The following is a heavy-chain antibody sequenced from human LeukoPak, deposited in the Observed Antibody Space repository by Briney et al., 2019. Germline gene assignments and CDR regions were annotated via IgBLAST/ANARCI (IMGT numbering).Heavy chain of an antibody. CDR2: ISGSSSTI. CDR3: ARVQNLAGVTLYFFDY. J-gene: IGHJ4*02. V-gene: IGHV3-48*02. CDR1: GFIFSSYS. Sequence: GGSLRLSCAASGFIFSSYSMNWVRQAPGKGLEWLSYISGSSSTIHYADSVKGRFTISRDNAKNSLYLQMNSLRDEDTAVYYCARVQNLAGVTLYFFDYWGQGTLVTVSS.